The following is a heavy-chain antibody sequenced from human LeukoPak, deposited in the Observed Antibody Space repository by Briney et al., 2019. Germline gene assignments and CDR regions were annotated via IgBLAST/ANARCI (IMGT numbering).Heavy chain of an antibody. CDR1: GFTFSSYA. CDR3: AKDRNAYSGYDLFDY. Sequence: PGGSLRLSCAASGFTFSSYAMSWVRQAPGKGLGWVSAISGSGGSTYYADSVKGRFTISRDNSKNTLYLQMNSLRAEDTAVYYCAKDRNAYSGYDLFDYWGQGTLVTVSS. V-gene: IGHV3-23*01. J-gene: IGHJ4*02. D-gene: IGHD5-12*01. CDR2: ISGSGGST.